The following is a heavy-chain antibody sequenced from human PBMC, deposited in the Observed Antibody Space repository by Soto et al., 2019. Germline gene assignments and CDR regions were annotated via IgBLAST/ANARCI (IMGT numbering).Heavy chain of an antibody. CDR1: GGSISSYY. CDR3: ARRHITTDAFDI. V-gene: IGHV4-59*01. J-gene: IGHJ3*02. D-gene: IGHD3-22*01. Sequence: SETLSLTCTVSGGSISSYYWSWIRQPPGKGLEWIGYIYYSGSTNSNPSLKSRVTISVDTSKNQFSLKLSSVTAADTAVYYCARRHITTDAFDIWGQGTMVTVSS. CDR2: IYYSGST.